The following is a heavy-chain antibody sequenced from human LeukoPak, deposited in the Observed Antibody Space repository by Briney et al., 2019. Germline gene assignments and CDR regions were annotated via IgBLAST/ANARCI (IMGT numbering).Heavy chain of an antibody. CDR3: VTHEVTVITRSTFDN. D-gene: IGHD4-23*01. J-gene: IGHJ4*02. CDR1: GFTFSHFW. V-gene: IGHV3-7*01. CDR2: IRPDDTEK. Sequence: PGGSLRLSCIASGFTFSHFWMSWVRQAPGKGLEWVANIRPDDTEKYYGNSVKGRFTILRDNAKNSVYLQMNSLRAEDTGVYYCVTHEVTVITRSTFDNWGQGTLVTVSS.